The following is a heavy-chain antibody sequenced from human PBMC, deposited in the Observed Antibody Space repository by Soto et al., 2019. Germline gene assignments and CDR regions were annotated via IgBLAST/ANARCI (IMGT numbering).Heavy chain of an antibody. V-gene: IGHV1-69*02. CDR3: ARGPLVVLNYFES. Sequence: QVQLVQSGTEVKKPGSSVKVSCKASGGTFRNYPINWVRQAPGQGLEWMGSIFPLTDIPDYAQNFQARLTITXDXTTSTAYMELSSLTSDDTAMYFCARGPLVVLNYFESWGQGTLVTVSS. J-gene: IGHJ4*02. CDR2: IFPLTDIP. CDR1: GGTFRNYP.